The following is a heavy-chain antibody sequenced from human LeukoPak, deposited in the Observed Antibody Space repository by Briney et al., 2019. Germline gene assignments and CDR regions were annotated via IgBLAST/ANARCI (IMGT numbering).Heavy chain of an antibody. CDR3: TRDTIVATKVDY. D-gene: IGHD5-12*01. CDR2: IRSKAYGGTT. Sequence: TGGSLRLSCTASGFTFGDYAMSWVRRAPGKGLEWVGFIRSKAYGGTTEYAASVKGRFTISRDDSKSIAYLQMNSLKTEDTAVYYCTRDTIVATKVDYWGQGTLVTVSS. V-gene: IGHV3-49*04. CDR1: GFTFGDYA. J-gene: IGHJ4*02.